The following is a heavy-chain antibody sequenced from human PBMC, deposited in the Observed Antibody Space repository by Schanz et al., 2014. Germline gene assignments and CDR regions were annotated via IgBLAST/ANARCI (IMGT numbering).Heavy chain of an antibody. J-gene: IGHJ4*02. CDR3: ASSGAGYSSSWDFDY. D-gene: IGHD6-13*01. CDR1: GYSFISHA. Sequence: QVQLVQSGAEVKKPGASVKVSCKASGYSFISHAIHWVRQAPGQRLEWMGWISAYNGNTNYAQKFQGRVTITADKSTSTASMELSSLRSEDTAVYYCASSGAGYSSSWDFDYWGQGTLVTVSS. V-gene: IGHV1-3*01. CDR2: ISAYNGNT.